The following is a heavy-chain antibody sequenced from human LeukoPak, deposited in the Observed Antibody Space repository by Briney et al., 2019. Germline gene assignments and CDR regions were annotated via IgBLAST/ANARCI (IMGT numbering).Heavy chain of an antibody. CDR2: IYTSGST. J-gene: IGHJ4*02. CDR3: ARGADSSAYSYGY. D-gene: IGHD3-22*01. V-gene: IGHV4-61*02. CDR1: GGSISGSLYY. Sequence: PSETLSLTCIVSGGSISGSLYYWGWIRQPAGKGLEWIGRIYTSGSTNYNPSLKSRVTMSADTSKNQFSLKLSSVTAADTAVYYCARGADSSAYSYGYWGQGTLVTVSS.